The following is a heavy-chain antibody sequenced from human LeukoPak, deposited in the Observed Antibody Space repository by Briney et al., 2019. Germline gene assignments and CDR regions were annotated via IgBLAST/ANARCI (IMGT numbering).Heavy chain of an antibody. D-gene: IGHD6-13*01. Sequence: ASVKVTLKASGNTFTNYGFSWVRQPPGQGLEWMGGISAYNGNTNYTQKLQGRVTMTTDAPTSTAYIELRSLRSDDTAVYYCARGAREQQPDYYDGLDVWGQETTVPVAS. J-gene: IGHJ6*02. CDR2: ISAYNGNT. V-gene: IGHV1-18*01. CDR3: ARGAREQQPDYYDGLDV. CDR1: GNTFTNYG.